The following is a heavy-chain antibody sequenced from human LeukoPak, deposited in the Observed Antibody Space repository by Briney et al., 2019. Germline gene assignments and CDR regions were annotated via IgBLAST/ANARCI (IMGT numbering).Heavy chain of an antibody. CDR1: GGSISSGGYY. D-gene: IGHD3-10*01. V-gene: IGHV4-39*07. CDR3: ARGWGPYGSGSYYGY. CDR2: INHSGST. J-gene: IGHJ4*02. Sequence: PSETLSLTCTVSGGSISSGGYYWSWIRQPPGKGLEWIGEINHSGSTDYNPSLKSRVTISVDTSKNQFSLKLSSVTAADTAVYYCARGWGPYGSGSYYGYWGQGTLVTVSS.